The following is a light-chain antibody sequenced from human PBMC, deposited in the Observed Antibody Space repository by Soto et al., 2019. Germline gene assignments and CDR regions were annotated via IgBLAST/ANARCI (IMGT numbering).Light chain of an antibody. J-gene: IGLJ2*01. CDR3: QTWGPGFPF. V-gene: IGLV4-69*01. CDR1: SWHISYA. CDR2: LNNDGSH. Sequence: QPVLTQSPSASASLGASVKLTCTLSSWHISYAIAWHQKQPGKGPRYLMDLNNDGSHTKGVGIPDRFSGSSSGADRYLSISSFQSEDESDYSCQTWGPGFPFFGGGTKLTVL.